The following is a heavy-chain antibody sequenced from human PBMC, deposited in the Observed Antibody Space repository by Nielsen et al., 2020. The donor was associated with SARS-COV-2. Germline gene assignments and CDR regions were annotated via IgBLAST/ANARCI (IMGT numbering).Heavy chain of an antibody. CDR3: ATHRYSGSNSGVLDY. CDR2: IYYSGGT. CDR1: GGSISSGDYY. J-gene: IGHJ4*02. Sequence: SETLSLTCTVSGGSISSGDYYWSWIRQPPGKGLEWIGYIYYSGGTYYNPSLKSRVTISVDTSKNQFSLKLSSVTAADTAVYYCATHRYSGSNSGVLDYWGQGTLVTVSS. D-gene: IGHD1-26*01. V-gene: IGHV4-30-4*01.